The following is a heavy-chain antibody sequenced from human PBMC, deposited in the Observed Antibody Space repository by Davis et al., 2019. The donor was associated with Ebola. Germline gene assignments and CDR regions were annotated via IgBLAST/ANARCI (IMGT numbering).Heavy chain of an antibody. CDR1: GYTFTGYY. Sequence: ASVQVSCKASGYTFTGYYMHWVRQAPGQRLEWMGWINAGNGNTKYSQKFQGRVTITRDTSASTAYMELSSLRSEDTAVYYCARDGTYYYDMDVWGQGTTVTVSS. CDR2: INAGNGNT. J-gene: IGHJ6*02. V-gene: IGHV1-3*01. CDR3: ARDGTYYYDMDV.